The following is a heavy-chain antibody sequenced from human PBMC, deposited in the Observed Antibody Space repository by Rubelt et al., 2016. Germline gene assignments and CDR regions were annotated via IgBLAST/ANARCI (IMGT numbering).Heavy chain of an antibody. CDR1: GGSISSSNYY. J-gene: IGHJ4*02. Sequence: QLQLQVSGPRLVKPSETLSLTCTVSGGSISSSNYYWGWIRQPPGKGLEWIGTFFYSGSSYYNPSLKRRVTISVDTSKNQFALNLSSVTAADTAVYYCAKGPSVAPFDFWGQGTLVTVSS. V-gene: IGHV4-39*07. CDR3: AKGPSVAPFDF. CDR2: FFYSGSS.